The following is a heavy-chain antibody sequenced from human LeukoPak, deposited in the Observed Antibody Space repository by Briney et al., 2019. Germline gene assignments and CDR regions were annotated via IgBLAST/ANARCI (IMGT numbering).Heavy chain of an antibody. CDR2: INPNSGGT. CDR1: GYTFTGYY. Sequence: RRASVKVSCKASGYTFTGYYMLWVRQAPGQGLEWMGWINPNSGGTNYAQKFQGRVTMTRDTSIGTAYMELSRLRSDDTAVYYCARARGPAATKFADNWFDPWGQGTLVTVSS. D-gene: IGHD2-2*01. CDR3: ARARGPAATKFADNWFDP. V-gene: IGHV1-2*02. J-gene: IGHJ5*02.